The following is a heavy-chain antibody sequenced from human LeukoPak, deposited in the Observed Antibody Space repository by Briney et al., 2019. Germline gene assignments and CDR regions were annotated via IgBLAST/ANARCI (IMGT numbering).Heavy chain of an antibody. CDR1: GFTFSSYG. CDR2: INNSGGST. CDR3: ARKYSGTNPFDY. Sequence: GGSPRLSCAASGFTFSSYGMHWVRQAPGKGLEWVSIINNSGGSTYYADSVKGRFTISRDLSKNTLYLQMNSLRAEDTALYYCARKYSGTNPFDYWGQGTLVTVSS. D-gene: IGHD1-26*01. V-gene: IGHV3-23*01. J-gene: IGHJ4*02.